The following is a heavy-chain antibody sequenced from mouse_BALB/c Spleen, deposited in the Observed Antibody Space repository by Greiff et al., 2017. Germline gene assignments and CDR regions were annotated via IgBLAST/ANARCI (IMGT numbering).Heavy chain of an antibody. CDR3: AREGVRNAMDY. CDR2: ISYDGSN. J-gene: IGHJ4*01. CDR1: GYSITSGYY. Sequence: VQLKQSGPGLVKPSQSLSLTCSVTGYSITSGYYWNWIRQFPGNKLEWMGYISYDGSNNYNPSLKNRISITRDTSKNQFFLKLNSVTTEDTATYYCAREGVRNAMDYWGQGTSVTVSS. D-gene: IGHD2-14*01. V-gene: IGHV3-6*02.